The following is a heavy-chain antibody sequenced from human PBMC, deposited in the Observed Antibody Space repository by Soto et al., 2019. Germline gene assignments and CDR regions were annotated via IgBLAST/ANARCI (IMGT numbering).Heavy chain of an antibody. CDR3: ARAYDSSGYYQNYYYYYGMDV. V-gene: IGHV4-59*01. J-gene: IGHJ6*02. D-gene: IGHD3-22*01. Sequence: QVQLQESGPGLVKPSETLSLTCTVSGGSISSYYWSWIRQPPGKGLEWIGYIYYSGSTNYNPSLKSRVTISVDTSKNQFSLKLSSVTAADTAVCYCARAYDSSGYYQNYYYYYGMDVWGQGTTVTVSS. CDR1: GGSISSYY. CDR2: IYYSGST.